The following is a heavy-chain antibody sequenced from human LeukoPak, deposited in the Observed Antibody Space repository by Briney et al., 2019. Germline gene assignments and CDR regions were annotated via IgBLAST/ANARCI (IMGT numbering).Heavy chain of an antibody. CDR2: IYHGGST. V-gene: IGHV4-38-2*02. J-gene: IGHJ4*02. CDR3: ARVRLWFGDHLDDY. D-gene: IGHD3-10*01. Sequence: PSETLSLTCTVSGYSISSGYYWGWIRQPPGKGLEWIGSIYHGGSTYYNPSLKSRVTISVDTSKNQFSLKLTSVTAADTAVYYCARVRLWFGDHLDDYWGQGTLVTVSS. CDR1: GYSISSGYY.